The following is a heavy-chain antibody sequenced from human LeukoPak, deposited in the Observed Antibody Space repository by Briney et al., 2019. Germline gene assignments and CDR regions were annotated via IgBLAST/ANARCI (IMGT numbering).Heavy chain of an antibody. D-gene: IGHD6-19*01. V-gene: IGHV5-51*01. CDR3: ARSEVAATRWFDP. J-gene: IGHJ5*02. Sequence: GASLQISCKGSGSIFTSYWIGWVRQLPGKGLEWMGIIYPGDSDTRYSPSFQGQVTISADKSISTAYLQWSSLKASDTAMYYCARSEVAATRWFDPWGQGTLVTVSS. CDR1: GSIFTSYW. CDR2: IYPGDSDT.